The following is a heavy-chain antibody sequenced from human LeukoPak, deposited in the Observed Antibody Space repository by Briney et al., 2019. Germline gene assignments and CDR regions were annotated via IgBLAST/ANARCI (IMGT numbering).Heavy chain of an antibody. Sequence: SETLSLTCTVPGGSISSGGYYWSWIRQHPGKGLEWIGYIYYSGSTYYNPSLKSRVTISVDTSKNQFSLKLSSVTAADTAVYYCARVQSSGSYRHFDYWGQGTLVTVSS. V-gene: IGHV4-31*03. CDR2: IYYSGST. J-gene: IGHJ4*02. CDR3: ARVQSSGSYRHFDY. D-gene: IGHD1-26*01. CDR1: GGSISSGGYY.